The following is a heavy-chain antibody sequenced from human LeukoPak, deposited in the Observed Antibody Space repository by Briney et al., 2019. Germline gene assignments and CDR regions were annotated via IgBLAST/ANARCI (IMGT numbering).Heavy chain of an antibody. CDR3: ARVKIYYDSSGYLYYFDY. D-gene: IGHD3-22*01. CDR1: GYTFTSYY. CDR2: INPNSGGT. V-gene: IGHV1-2*02. Sequence: ASVKVSCXASGYTFTSYYMHWVRQAPGQGLEWMGWINPNSGGTNFAQKFQGRVTMTRDTSITTAHMELSKLRSDDTAVYYCARVKIYYDSSGYLYYFDYWGQGTLVTVSS. J-gene: IGHJ4*02.